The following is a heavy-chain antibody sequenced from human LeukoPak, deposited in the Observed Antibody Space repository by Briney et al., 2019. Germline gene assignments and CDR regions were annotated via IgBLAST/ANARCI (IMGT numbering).Heavy chain of an antibody. CDR1: GYSFSNYW. Sequence: GESLKISCKGSGYSFSNYWISWVRQMPGKGLEWMGRIGPSDSYTNYSPSFQGHVTISADKSISTAYLQWSSLKASDSAIYYCARHLSDSIMVLVYYFDYWGQGTLVTVSS. CDR3: ARHLSDSIMVLVYYFDY. V-gene: IGHV5-10-1*01. J-gene: IGHJ4*02. D-gene: IGHD2-8*01. CDR2: IGPSDSYT.